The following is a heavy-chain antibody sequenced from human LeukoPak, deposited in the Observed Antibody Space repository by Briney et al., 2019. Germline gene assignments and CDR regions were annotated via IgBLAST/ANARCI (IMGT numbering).Heavy chain of an antibody. J-gene: IGHJ4*02. CDR1: GFIFTNYA. CDR2: ISWNSGSI. D-gene: IGHD6-19*01. Sequence: GRSLRLSCAGSGFIFTNYAMHWVRQPPGKGLEWVSGISWNSGSIDYADSVKGRFTISRDNAKNSLYLQMNSLRVEDTAFYYCAKDNRRHYTSGPNPDSLHWGQGALVTVSS. CDR3: AKDNRRHYTSGPNPDSLH. V-gene: IGHV3-9*01.